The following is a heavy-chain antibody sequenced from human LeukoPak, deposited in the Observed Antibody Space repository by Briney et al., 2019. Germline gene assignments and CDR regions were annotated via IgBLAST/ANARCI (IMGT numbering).Heavy chain of an antibody. V-gene: IGHV1-69*13. D-gene: IGHD2-2*01. CDR3: ARVVTPRYCSTPSCYWKGWFDP. CDR2: IIPIFGTA. CDR1: GYTFTSYG. J-gene: IGHJ5*02. Sequence: SVKVSCKASGYTFTSYGISWVRQAPGQGLECMGGIIPIFGTANYAQKFQGRVTITADESTSTAYMELSSLKSEDTAVYYCARVVTPRYCSTPSCYWKGWFDPWGQGTLVTVSS.